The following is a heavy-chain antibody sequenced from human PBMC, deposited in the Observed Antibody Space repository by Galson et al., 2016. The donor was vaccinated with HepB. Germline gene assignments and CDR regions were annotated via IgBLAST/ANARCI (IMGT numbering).Heavy chain of an antibody. CDR3: ARGLHSGCDAAFDY. V-gene: IGHV1-18*04. Sequence: SVKVSCKASGYTFTSHGISWVRQAPGQGLEWVGWISPYSGNTNYAQKVQGRVTMTTDTSTSTAYMELTSLRSDDTAVYYCARGLHSGCDAAFDYWGQGTLVTVSS. J-gene: IGHJ4*02. CDR2: ISPYSGNT. D-gene: IGHD5-12*01. CDR1: GYTFTSHG.